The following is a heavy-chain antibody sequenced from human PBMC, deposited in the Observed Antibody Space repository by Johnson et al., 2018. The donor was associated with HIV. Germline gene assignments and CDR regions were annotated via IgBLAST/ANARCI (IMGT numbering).Heavy chain of an antibody. V-gene: IGHV3-30*02. D-gene: IGHD6-19*01. CDR2: IRFDGRNK. CDR3: AKAVAGPGRDAFDI. CDR1: GFSLRTYA. J-gene: IGHJ3*02. Sequence: QVQLVESGGGLVQPGGSLRLSCAASGFSLRTYAMHWVRQAPGKGLEWVAFIRFDGRNKYIADSVKGRFTISRDNAKNSLYLQMNSLRAEDTALYYCAKAVAGPGRDAFDIWGQGTMVTVSS.